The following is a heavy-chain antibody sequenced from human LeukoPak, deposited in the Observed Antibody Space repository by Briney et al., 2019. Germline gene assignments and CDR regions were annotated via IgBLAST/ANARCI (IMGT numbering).Heavy chain of an antibody. CDR1: GFTFSDYY. CDR3: AREPYGGNSEYFDY. V-gene: IGHV3-11*01. D-gene: IGHD4-23*01. J-gene: IGHJ4*02. Sequence: GGSLRLSCAASGFTFSDYYMSWIRRAPGKGLEWVSYISSSGSTIYYADSVKGRFTISRDNAKNSLYLQMNSLRAEDTAVYYCAREPYGGNSEYFDYWGQGTLVTVPS. CDR2: ISSSGSTI.